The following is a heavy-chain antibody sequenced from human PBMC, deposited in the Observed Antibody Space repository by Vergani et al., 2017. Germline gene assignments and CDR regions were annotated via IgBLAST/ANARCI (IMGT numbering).Heavy chain of an antibody. CDR3: AHRRRPILGGGYNFLGLTGEGWFDY. V-gene: IGHV2-5*02. CDR2: IYWDDDK. Sequence: QITLKESGPTLVKPTQTLTLTCTFSGFSLSTSGVGVGWIRQPPGKALEWLALIYWDDDKRYSPSLKSRLTITKDTSKNQVVLTMTNMDPVDTATYYCAHRRRPILGGGYNFLGLTGEGWFDYWGQGTLVTVSS. D-gene: IGHD5-24*01. J-gene: IGHJ4*02. CDR1: GFSLSTSGVG.